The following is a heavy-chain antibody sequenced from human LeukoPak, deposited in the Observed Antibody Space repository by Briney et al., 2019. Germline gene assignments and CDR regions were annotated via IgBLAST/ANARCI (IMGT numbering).Heavy chain of an antibody. V-gene: IGHV4-34*01. J-gene: IGHJ4*02. Sequence: PSETLSLTCAVYGGSLSGYYWSWIRQPPGKGLEWIGEINHSGSTNYNPSLKSRVTISVDTSKNQFSLKLSSVTAADTAVYYCASLIAAAGNSYWGQGTLVTVSS. D-gene: IGHD6-13*01. CDR1: GGSLSGYY. CDR3: ASLIAAAGNSY. CDR2: INHSGST.